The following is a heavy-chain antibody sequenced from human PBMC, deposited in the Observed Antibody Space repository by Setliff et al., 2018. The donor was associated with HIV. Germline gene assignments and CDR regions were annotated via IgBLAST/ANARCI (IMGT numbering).Heavy chain of an antibody. V-gene: IGHV4-31*03. Sequence: PSETLSLTCTVSGGSSSNSVYFWTWIRQHPGKGLEWIGYIYYSGRTYQNPSLKSRVTISVDTSKNQFSLKLNSVTAADTAVYYCARSSSSSPFFFDYWGQGSLVTVSS. CDR1: GGSSSNSVYF. J-gene: IGHJ4*02. D-gene: IGHD6-6*01. CDR2: IYYSGRT. CDR3: ARSSSSSPFFFDY.